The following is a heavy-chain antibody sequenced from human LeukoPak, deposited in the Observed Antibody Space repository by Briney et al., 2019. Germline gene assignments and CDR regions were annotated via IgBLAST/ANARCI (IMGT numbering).Heavy chain of an antibody. D-gene: IGHD3-10*01. CDR3: ATGGELWFGETYYMDV. V-gene: IGHV1-2*02. J-gene: IGHJ6*03. CDR1: GYTFTGYY. Sequence: GASVKVSCKASGYTFTGYYMHWVRQAPGQGLEWMGWINPNSGGTNYAQKFQGRVTMTRDTSISTAYMELSRLRSDDTAVYYCATGGELWFGETYYMDVWGKGTTVTVSS. CDR2: INPNSGGT.